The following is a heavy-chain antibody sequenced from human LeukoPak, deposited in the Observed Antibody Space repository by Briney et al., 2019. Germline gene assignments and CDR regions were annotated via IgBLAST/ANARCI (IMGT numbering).Heavy chain of an antibody. CDR1: GSTFSSHT. CDR3: ARNLPAADY. J-gene: IGHJ4*02. D-gene: IGHD2-2*01. Sequence: PGGSLRLSCAASGSTFSSHTMNWVRQAPGKGLEWVSYISNTGSVIYYADSVKVRFTISRDNAKNSLYLQMNSLRAEDTAVYYCARNLPAADYWGQGTQVTVSS. CDR2: ISNTGSVI. V-gene: IGHV3-48*04.